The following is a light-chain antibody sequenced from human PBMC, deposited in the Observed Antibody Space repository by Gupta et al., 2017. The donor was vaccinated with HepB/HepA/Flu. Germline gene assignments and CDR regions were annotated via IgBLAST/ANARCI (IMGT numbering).Light chain of an antibody. J-gene: IGLJ3*02. CDR2: VGTGGIVG. Sequence: QPVLTQPPSASASLGASVTLTCTLSSGSSNYKVDWYQQRPGKGPRFVMRVGTGGIVGSKGDGIPDRFSVLGSGLNRYLTIKNIQEEDESDYHCGADHGSGSNFPRVFGGGTKLTVL. CDR3: GADHGSGSNFPRV. CDR1: SGSSNYK. V-gene: IGLV9-49*01.